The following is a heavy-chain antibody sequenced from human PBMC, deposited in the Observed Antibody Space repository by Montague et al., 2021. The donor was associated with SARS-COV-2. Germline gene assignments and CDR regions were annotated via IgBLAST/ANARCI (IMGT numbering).Heavy chain of an antibody. V-gene: IGHV4-31*03. D-gene: IGHD3-3*01. CDR1: GGSISSGGYY. CDR2: IYYSGST. J-gene: IGHJ4*02. Sequence: TLSLTCTVSGGSISSGGYYWSWIRQHPGKGLEWIGYIYYSGSTYYNPSLKSRVTISVDTSKNQFSLKLSSVTAADTAVYYCARVVTISGVGDTFDYWGQGTLVTVSS. CDR3: ARVVTISGVGDTFDY.